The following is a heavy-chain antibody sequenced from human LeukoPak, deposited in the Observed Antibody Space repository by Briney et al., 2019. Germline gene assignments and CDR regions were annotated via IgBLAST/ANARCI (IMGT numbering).Heavy chain of an antibody. V-gene: IGHV3-53*01. J-gene: IGHJ4*02. CDR2: IYSGGST. CDR1: GFTVSSNY. CDR3: ARVRTDSSGYYYEGYDY. Sequence: GGSLRLSRAASGFTVSSNYMSWVRQAPGKGLEWVSVIYSGGSTYYADSVKGRFTISRDNAKNTLYLQMNSLRAEDTAVYYCARVRTDSSGYYYEGYDYWGQGTLVTVSS. D-gene: IGHD3-22*01.